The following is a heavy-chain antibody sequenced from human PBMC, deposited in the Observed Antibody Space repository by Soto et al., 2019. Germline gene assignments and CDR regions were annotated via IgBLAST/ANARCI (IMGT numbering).Heavy chain of an antibody. D-gene: IGHD3-22*01. Sequence: GESLKISCKGSGYSFTSYWIGWVRQMPGKGLEWMGIIYPGDSDTRYSPSFQGQVTISADKSISTAYLQWSSLKASGTAMYYCAREPPRRNPADSSGSATYGMDVWGQGTTVTVSS. CDR3: AREPPRRNPADSSGSATYGMDV. J-gene: IGHJ6*02. CDR1: GYSFTSYW. V-gene: IGHV5-51*01. CDR2: IYPGDSDT.